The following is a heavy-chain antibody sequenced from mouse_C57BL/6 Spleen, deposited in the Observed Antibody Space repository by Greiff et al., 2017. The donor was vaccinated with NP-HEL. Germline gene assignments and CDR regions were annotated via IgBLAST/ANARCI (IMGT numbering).Heavy chain of an antibody. Sequence: EVQLVESGGGLVKPGGSLKLSCAASGFTFSSYAMSWVRQTPEKRLEWVATISDGGSYTYYPDNVKGRFTISRDNANNNLYLQMSNLKSEDTAMYYCARDARSYDSYFDYWGKGTTLTVSS. CDR2: ISDGGSYT. V-gene: IGHV5-4*01. CDR1: GFTFSSYA. J-gene: IGHJ2*01. CDR3: ARDARSYDSYFDY. D-gene: IGHD2-12*01.